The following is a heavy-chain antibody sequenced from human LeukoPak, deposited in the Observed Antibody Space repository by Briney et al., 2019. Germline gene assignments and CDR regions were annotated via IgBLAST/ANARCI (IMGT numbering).Heavy chain of an antibody. J-gene: IGHJ4*02. Sequence: SETLSLTCTVSGGSISSSNYYWGWLRQPPGRGLEWIGSIYYSGTTYYNPSLKSRVSISVDTSKNQFSLKLTSVTAADTAVYYCARLGSYHDFWGQGALVTVSS. CDR2: IYYSGTT. CDR3: ARLGSYHDF. V-gene: IGHV4-39*07. CDR1: GGSISSSNYY. D-gene: IGHD1-26*01.